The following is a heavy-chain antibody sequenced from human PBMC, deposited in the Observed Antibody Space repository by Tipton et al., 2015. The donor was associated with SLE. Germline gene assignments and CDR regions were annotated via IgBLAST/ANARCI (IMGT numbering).Heavy chain of an antibody. V-gene: IGHV4-39*01. CDR3: ARRITMVRGANDAFDI. D-gene: IGHD3-10*01. J-gene: IGHJ3*02. Sequence: TLSLTCTVSGGSIGSSSYYWGWIRQPPGKGLEWIGSIYYSGSTYYNPSLKSRVTISVDTSKNQFSLKLSSVTAADTAVYYCARRITMVRGANDAFDIWGQGTMVTVSS. CDR2: IYYSGST. CDR1: GGSIGSSSYY.